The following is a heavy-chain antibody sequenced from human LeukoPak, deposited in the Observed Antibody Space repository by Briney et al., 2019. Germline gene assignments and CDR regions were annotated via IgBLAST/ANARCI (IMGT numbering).Heavy chain of an antibody. CDR1: GFTFSSYA. CDR2: ISYDGSNK. J-gene: IGHJ4*02. D-gene: IGHD3-16*01. CDR3: ARMNLGGAFFDY. Sequence: GGSLRLSCAASGFTFSSYAMHWVRQAPGKGLEWVAVISYDGSNKYYADSVKGRFTISRDNSKNTLYLQMNSLRAEDTAVYYCARMNLGGAFFDYWGQGTLVTVSS. V-gene: IGHV3-30*04.